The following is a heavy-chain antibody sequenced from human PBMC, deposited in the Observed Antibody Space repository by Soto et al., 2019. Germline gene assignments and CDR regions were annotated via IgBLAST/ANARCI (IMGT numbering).Heavy chain of an antibody. CDR2: ISGAGGST. CDR1: GLTSSDSA. Sequence: EVQLLESGGGLVQPGGSLRLSCAASGLTSSDSAMSWVRQAPGKGLEWVSAISGAGGSTYYADSVKGRFTISRDNFKKMMYLQMDSLRVEDKAVYYCAKFLAAPSRKGPYGMDVWGQGTTVIVSS. CDR3: AKFLAAPSRKGPYGMDV. V-gene: IGHV3-23*01. J-gene: IGHJ6*02. D-gene: IGHD6-6*01.